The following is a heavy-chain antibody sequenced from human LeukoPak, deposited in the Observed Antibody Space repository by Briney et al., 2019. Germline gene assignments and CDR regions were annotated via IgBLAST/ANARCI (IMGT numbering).Heavy chain of an antibody. Sequence: SVKVSCKASGGTFSNYAISWVRQAPGQGLEWMGGIIPIFGTPNYAQKFQGRVTITADESTSTASMELNSLRSEDTAVYYCARSAGGVPYCGGDCYSPPSYYYHMDVWGKGTSVTVSS. J-gene: IGHJ6*03. CDR3: ARSAGGVPYCGGDCYSPPSYYYHMDV. D-gene: IGHD2-21*01. CDR1: GGTFSNYA. CDR2: IIPIFGTP. V-gene: IGHV1-69*13.